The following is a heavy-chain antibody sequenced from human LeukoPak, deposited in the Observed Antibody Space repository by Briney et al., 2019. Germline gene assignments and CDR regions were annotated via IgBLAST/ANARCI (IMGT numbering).Heavy chain of an antibody. CDR1: GFTVSSNY. J-gene: IGHJ4*02. Sequence: GGSLRLSCAASGFTVSSNYMSWVRQAPGKGLEWVSVIYSGGSTYYADSVKGRSTISRDNSKNTLYLQMNSLRAEDTAVYYCARAWYDSSGYYSFDYWGQGTLVTVSS. V-gene: IGHV3-53*01. CDR2: IYSGGST. CDR3: ARAWYDSSGYYSFDY. D-gene: IGHD3-22*01.